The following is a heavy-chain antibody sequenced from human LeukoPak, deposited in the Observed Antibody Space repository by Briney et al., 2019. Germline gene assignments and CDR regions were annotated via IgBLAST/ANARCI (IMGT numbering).Heavy chain of an antibody. V-gene: IGHV3-53*01. Sequence: PGRSLRLSCAASGFTVSNNFVAWVRQAPGEGLEWGSGIYSGGGTDYADSVKGRFTISRDNSKKTVYLQMNSLSAEDTAVYHCARKSLGIAAAGTFFGSWGQGTLVTVSS. CDR2: IYSGGGT. D-gene: IGHD6-13*01. CDR1: GFTVSNNF. CDR3: ARKSLGIAAAGTFFGS. J-gene: IGHJ5*02.